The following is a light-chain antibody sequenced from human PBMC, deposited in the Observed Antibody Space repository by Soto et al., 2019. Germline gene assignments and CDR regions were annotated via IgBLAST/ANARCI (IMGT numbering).Light chain of an antibody. J-gene: IGKJ4*01. CDR3: QQSYSTPT. CDR2: AAS. CDR1: QSISSY. V-gene: IGKV1-39*01. Sequence: QMNQSPSSLSASVGDRDTITCRASQSISSYLNWYQQKPGKAPKLLIYAASSLQSGVPSRFSGSGSGTYFTLTISSLQPEDFATYYCQQSYSTPTFGGGTKVEIK.